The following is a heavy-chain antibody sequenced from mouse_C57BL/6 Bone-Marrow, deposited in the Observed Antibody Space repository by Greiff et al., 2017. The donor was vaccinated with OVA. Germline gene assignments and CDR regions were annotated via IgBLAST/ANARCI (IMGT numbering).Heavy chain of an antibody. CDR2: IYPGDGDT. D-gene: IGHD2-3*01. CDR3: ARGLLKPSYAMDY. V-gene: IGHV1-82*01. CDR1: GYAFSSSW. J-gene: IGHJ4*01. Sequence: VKLQQSGPELVKPGASVKISCKASGYAFSSSWMNWVKQRPGKGLEWIGRIYPGDGDTNYNGKFKGKATLTADKSSSTAYMQLSSLTSEDSAVYFCARGLLKPSYAMDYWGQGTSVTVSS.